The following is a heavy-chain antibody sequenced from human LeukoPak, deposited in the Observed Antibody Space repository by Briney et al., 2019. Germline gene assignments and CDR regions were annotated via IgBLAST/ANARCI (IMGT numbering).Heavy chain of an antibody. CDR1: GGSFSGYY. V-gene: IGHV4-34*01. D-gene: IGHD3-3*01. CDR2: INHSGST. CDR3: ARGGRTIFGVVIVKCGMDV. Sequence: SETLSLTCAVYGGSFSGYYWSWLRQPPGKGLEWIGEINHSGSTNYNPSLKSRVTISVDTSKNQFSLKLSSVTAADTAVYYCARGGRTIFGVVIVKCGMDVWGQGTTVTVSS. J-gene: IGHJ6*02.